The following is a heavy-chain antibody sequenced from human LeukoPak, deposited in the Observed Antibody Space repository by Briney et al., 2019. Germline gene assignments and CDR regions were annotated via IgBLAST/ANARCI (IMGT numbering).Heavy chain of an antibody. V-gene: IGHV3-21*01. Sequence: GGSLRLSCAASGFTFSSYSMSWVRQAPGKGLEWVSSISSSSSYIYYADSVKGRFTISRDNAKNSLYLQMNSLRAEDTAVYYCARDIDYGGNPVRDYWGQGTLVTVSS. CDR3: ARDIDYGGNPVRDY. CDR1: GFTFSSYS. CDR2: ISSSSSYI. J-gene: IGHJ4*02. D-gene: IGHD4-23*01.